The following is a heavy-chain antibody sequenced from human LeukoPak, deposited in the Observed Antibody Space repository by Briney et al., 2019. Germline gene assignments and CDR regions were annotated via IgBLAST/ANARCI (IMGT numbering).Heavy chain of an antibody. CDR3: AKGAEWLTRPLRDY. Sequence: GGALRLSCAASGFPFISYAMSWVRQAPGKGLEWVSAISGSGGSTYYADSVKGRFTISRDNSKNTLYLQMNSLRAEDTAVYYCAKGAEWLTRPLRDYWGQGTLVTVSS. CDR2: ISGSGGST. CDR1: GFPFISYA. D-gene: IGHD6-19*01. V-gene: IGHV3-23*01. J-gene: IGHJ4*02.